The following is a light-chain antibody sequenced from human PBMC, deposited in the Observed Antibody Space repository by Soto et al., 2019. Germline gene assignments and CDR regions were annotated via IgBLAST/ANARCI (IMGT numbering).Light chain of an antibody. J-gene: IGLJ1*01. Sequence: QSVLTQPASVSGSPGQSITISCTGTSSDVGGYNYVSWYQQNPGKAPKLMNYDVSNRPSGVSNRFSGSKSGNTASLTNSGLQAEDEVDYYCSSYTSSSSYGFGTGTKVTV. V-gene: IGLV2-14*01. CDR2: DVS. CDR3: SSYTSSSSYG. CDR1: SSDVGGYNY.